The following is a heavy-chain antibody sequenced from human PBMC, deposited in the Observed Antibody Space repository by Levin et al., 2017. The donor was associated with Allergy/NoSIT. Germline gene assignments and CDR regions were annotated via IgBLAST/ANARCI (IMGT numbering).Heavy chain of an antibody. CDR1: GFTFSTYA. D-gene: IGHD1-14*01. CDR2: ISHSGAAT. Sequence: LSGGSLRLSCSGSGFTFSTYAMSWVRQAPGKGLEWVSAISHSGAATYYADSVKGRFTISRDNSKNTMFLQMNSLRADDTAVYYCAVNWNHDYWGQGSLVTVSS. J-gene: IGHJ4*02. V-gene: IGHV3-23*01. CDR3: AVNWNHDY.